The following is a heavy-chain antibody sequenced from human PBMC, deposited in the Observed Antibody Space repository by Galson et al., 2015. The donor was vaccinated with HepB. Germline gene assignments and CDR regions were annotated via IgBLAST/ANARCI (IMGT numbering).Heavy chain of an antibody. V-gene: IGHV1-8*01. Sequence: SVKVSCKASGYTFTSYDINWVRQATGQGLEWMGWMNPNSGNTGYAQKFQGRVTMTRNTSISTAYMELSSLRSEDTAVYYCARGNGVDRYYYYMDVWGKGTTVTVSS. D-gene: IGHD3-10*01. CDR1: GYTFTSYD. CDR2: MNPNSGNT. J-gene: IGHJ6*03. CDR3: ARGNGVDRYYYYMDV.